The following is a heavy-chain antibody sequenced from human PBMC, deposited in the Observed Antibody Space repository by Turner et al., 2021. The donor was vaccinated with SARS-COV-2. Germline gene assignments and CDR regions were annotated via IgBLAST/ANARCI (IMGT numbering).Heavy chain of an antibody. CDR3: ARHQGSASGYDHGMNV. J-gene: IGHJ6*02. CDR2: FYKIGSI. CDR1: GGSISSKS. Sequence: QVQLQESGPALVRPSETLSLTCTVSGGSISSKSWRWIRQSPGRGLEWIGYFYKIGSIDYNPTLRSRVTISVDTSKNQLSLNLISVTAADTAVYYCARHQGSASGYDHGMNVWGQGTAVIVSS. D-gene: IGHD1-26*01. V-gene: IGHV4-59*08.